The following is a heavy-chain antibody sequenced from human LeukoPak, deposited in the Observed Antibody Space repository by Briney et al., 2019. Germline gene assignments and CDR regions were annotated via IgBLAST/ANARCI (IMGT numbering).Heavy chain of an antibody. CDR3: ARPGTDYGMDV. CDR1: GGSISIYY. J-gene: IGHJ6*02. V-gene: IGHV4-59*08. Sequence: SETLSLTCTVSGGSISIYYWSWIRQPPGKGLEWIGYIYYSGSTNYNPSLKSRVTISVDTSKNQFSLKLSSVTAADTAVYYCARPGTDYGMDVWGQGTTVTVSS. CDR2: IYYSGST.